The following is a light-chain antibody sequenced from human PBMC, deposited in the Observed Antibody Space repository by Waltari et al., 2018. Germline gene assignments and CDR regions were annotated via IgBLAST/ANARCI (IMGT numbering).Light chain of an antibody. V-gene: IGKV1-5*03. CDR3: QQYNSYPYT. Sequence: DIQMTQSPSTLSASIGDRVTITCRASQSMNNWLAWYQQKPGKAPKVLMYKASSLESGVPSRFSGSGSGTEFTLTISSLHPDDFATYYCQQYNSYPYTFGQGTKLEIK. J-gene: IGKJ2*01. CDR1: QSMNNW. CDR2: KAS.